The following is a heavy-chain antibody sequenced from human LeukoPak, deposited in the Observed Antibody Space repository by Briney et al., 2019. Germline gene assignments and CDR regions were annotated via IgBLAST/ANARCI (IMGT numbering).Heavy chain of an antibody. J-gene: IGHJ4*02. CDR3: ARSKDLRLDDIYY. Sequence: GASVKVSCKASGGTFISYAFSWVRQAPGQGLEWMGGIIPIFGTANYAQKFQGRVTITADESTSTAYMELSSLRSEDTAVYYCARSKDLRLDDIYYWGQGTLVTVSS. CDR1: GGTFISYA. D-gene: IGHD3-9*01. CDR2: IIPIFGTA. V-gene: IGHV1-69*13.